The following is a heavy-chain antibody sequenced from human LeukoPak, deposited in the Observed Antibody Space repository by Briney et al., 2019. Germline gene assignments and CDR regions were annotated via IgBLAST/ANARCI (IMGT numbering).Heavy chain of an antibody. D-gene: IGHD2-21*02. CDR2: MYYSGTT. CDR1: GGSITSYY. J-gene: IGHJ4*02. V-gene: IGHV4-59*01. Sequence: SETLSLTCTVSGGSITSYYRSWIRQSPGKGLECFGFMYYSGTTNYNPSLKSRVTISLGMSKNQFSLKLSSVTAADTAVYYCARLPMAVTPHVDYWGQGTLVTVSS. CDR3: ARLPMAVTPHVDY.